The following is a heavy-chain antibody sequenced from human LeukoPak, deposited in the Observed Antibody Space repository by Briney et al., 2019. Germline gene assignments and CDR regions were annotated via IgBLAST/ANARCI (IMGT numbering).Heavy chain of an antibody. J-gene: IGHJ3*02. CDR2: ISSSISTI. CDR3: ARNFYDSSGYYRDAFDI. CDR1: GFTFSTYI. D-gene: IGHD3-22*01. V-gene: IGHV3-48*01. Sequence: GGSLRLSCAASGFTFSTYIMNWVRQAPGKGLEWVSYISSSISTIYYADSVKGRFTISRDSAKNSLYLQMNSLRAEDTAVYYCARNFYDSSGYYRDAFDIWGQGAVVTVSS.